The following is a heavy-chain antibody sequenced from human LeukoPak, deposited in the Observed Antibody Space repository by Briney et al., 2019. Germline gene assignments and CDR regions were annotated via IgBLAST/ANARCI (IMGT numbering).Heavy chain of an antibody. CDR3: AREYYGSGRSFDY. J-gene: IGHJ4*02. CDR1: GGTFTSYA. D-gene: IGHD3-10*01. CDR2: IIPIFGTA. Sequence: SVKVSCKASGGTFTSYAMSWVRQAPGQGLEWMGGIIPIFGTANYAQKFQVRVTITADESTSTAYMELRSLRSEDTAVYYCAREYYGSGRSFDYWGQGTLVTVSS. V-gene: IGHV1-69*13.